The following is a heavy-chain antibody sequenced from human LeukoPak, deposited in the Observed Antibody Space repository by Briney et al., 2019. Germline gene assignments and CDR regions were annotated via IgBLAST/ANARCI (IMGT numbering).Heavy chain of an antibody. Sequence: PGGSLRLSCAASGFTFSDYYMSWIRQAPGKGLEWVSYISSSGSTIYYADSVKGRFTISRDNAKNSLYLQMNSLRAEDTAVYYCTRPQTPTHYYYYYGMDVWGQGTTVTVSS. V-gene: IGHV3-11*01. J-gene: IGHJ6*02. D-gene: IGHD2-15*01. CDR3: TRPQTPTHYYYYYGMDV. CDR2: ISSSGSTI. CDR1: GFTFSDYY.